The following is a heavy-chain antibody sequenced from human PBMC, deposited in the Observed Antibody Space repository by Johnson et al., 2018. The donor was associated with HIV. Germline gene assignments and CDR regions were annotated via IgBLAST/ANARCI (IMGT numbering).Heavy chain of an antibody. V-gene: IGHV3-23*04. Sequence: VQLVESGGGLVQPGGSLRLSCAASGFTFSSYAMSWVRQAPGKGLEWVSAISGSGHSTYYADSVKGRFTISRDNSKNTLYLQMNSLRAEDTALYYCAKPLHSGGFYSDAFDIWGQGTRVTVSS. J-gene: IGHJ3*02. D-gene: IGHD3-22*01. CDR1: GFTFSSYA. CDR3: AKPLHSGGFYSDAFDI. CDR2: ISGSGHST.